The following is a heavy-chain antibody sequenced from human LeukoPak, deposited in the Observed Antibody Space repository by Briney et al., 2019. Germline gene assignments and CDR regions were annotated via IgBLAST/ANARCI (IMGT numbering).Heavy chain of an antibody. V-gene: IGHV4-61*02. D-gene: IGHD2-15*01. Sequence: SETLSLTCTVSGGSIRSGSVYWTWIRQPAGKGLEWIGRIYTNGGTDYNPSLKSRVTISLDTSKNQFSLKLSSVTATDTAVYYCARERLGYCNGAYCPFDNWGQGTLVTVSS. CDR3: ARERLGYCNGAYCPFDN. CDR2: IYTNGGT. CDR1: GGSIRSGSVY. J-gene: IGHJ4*02.